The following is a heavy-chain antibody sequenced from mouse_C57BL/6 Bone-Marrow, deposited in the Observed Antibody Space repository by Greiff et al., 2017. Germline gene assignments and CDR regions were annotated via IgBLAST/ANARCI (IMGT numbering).Heavy chain of an antibody. Sequence: QVQLQQSGAELVRPGTSVKMSCKASGYTFTNYWIGWAKQRPGHGLEWIGDIYPGGGYTNYNEKFKGKATLTVDTSSSTAYMQLSSLTSEDSAVYYCARGDYDLFAYWGQGTLVTVSA. CDR2: IYPGGGYT. D-gene: IGHD2-4*01. CDR1: GYTFTNYW. V-gene: IGHV1-63*01. J-gene: IGHJ3*01. CDR3: ARGDYDLFAY.